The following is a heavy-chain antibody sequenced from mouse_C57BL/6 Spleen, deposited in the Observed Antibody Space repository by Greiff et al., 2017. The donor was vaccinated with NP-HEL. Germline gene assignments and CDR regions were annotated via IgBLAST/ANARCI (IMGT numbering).Heavy chain of an antibody. J-gene: IGHJ3*01. CDR2: INPNNGGT. CDR3: AKYDYGDVPFAY. Sequence: EVQLQQSGPELVKPGASVKISCKASGYTFTDYYMNWVKQSHGKSLEWIGDINPNNGGTSYNQKFKGKATLTVDKSSSTAYMELRSLTSEDSAVYYCAKYDYGDVPFAYWGQGTLVTVSA. D-gene: IGHD2-4*01. CDR1: GYTFTDYY. V-gene: IGHV1-26*01.